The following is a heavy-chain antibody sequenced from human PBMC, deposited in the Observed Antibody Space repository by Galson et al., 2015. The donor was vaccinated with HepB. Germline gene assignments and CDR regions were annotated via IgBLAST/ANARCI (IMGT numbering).Heavy chain of an antibody. CDR3: AKGRDGSGSYRVFYGLDV. V-gene: IGHV3-23*01. D-gene: IGHD3-10*01. Sequence: LRLSCAASEFTFNKYVMTWVRQAPGKGLEWVSGVSGSGGITGYADSVKGRFTISRDNSKNTLYLQMNNLTVEDTAVYYCAKGRDGSGSYRVFYGLDVWGQGTTVTVSS. CDR1: EFTFNKYV. CDR2: VSGSGGIT. J-gene: IGHJ6*02.